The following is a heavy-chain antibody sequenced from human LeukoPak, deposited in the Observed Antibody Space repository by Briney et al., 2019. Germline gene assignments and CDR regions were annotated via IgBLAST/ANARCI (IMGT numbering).Heavy chain of an antibody. CDR1: SGSISSYN. Sequence: SETLSLTCTVSSGSISSYNWSWIRQPPGKGLEWIGYIYYSGSTNYNPSLKSRVTISVDTSKNQFSLKLSSVTAADTAVYYCARGRGYSGYDLDYWGQGTLVTVSS. CDR3: ARGRGYSGYDLDY. J-gene: IGHJ4*02. CDR2: IYYSGST. V-gene: IGHV4-59*01. D-gene: IGHD5-12*01.